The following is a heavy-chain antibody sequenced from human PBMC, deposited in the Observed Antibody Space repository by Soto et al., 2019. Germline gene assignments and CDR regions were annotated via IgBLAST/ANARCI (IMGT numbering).Heavy chain of an antibody. D-gene: IGHD6-13*01. Sequence: ASVKVSCKASGGTFSSYAISWVRQAPGQGLEWMGGIIPIFGTANYAQKFQGRVTITADESTSTVYMELSSLRSEDTAVYYCATSPGYSSSYTYLRFDYWGQGTLVTVSS. CDR1: GGTFSSYA. J-gene: IGHJ4*02. CDR3: ATSPGYSSSYTYLRFDY. V-gene: IGHV1-69*13. CDR2: IIPIFGTA.